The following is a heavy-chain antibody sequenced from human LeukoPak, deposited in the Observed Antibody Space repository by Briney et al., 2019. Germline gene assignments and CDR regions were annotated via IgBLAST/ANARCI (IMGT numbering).Heavy chain of an antibody. D-gene: IGHD2-15*01. Sequence: GASVKVSCKASGYTFTGYYMHWVRQAPGQGLERMGWINPNSGGTNYAQKFQGRVTMTRDTSISTAYMELSRLRSDDTAVYYCARSPRVVERHNSFDPWGQGTLVTVSS. CDR1: GYTFTGYY. J-gene: IGHJ5*02. V-gene: IGHV1-2*02. CDR2: INPNSGGT. CDR3: ARSPRVVERHNSFDP.